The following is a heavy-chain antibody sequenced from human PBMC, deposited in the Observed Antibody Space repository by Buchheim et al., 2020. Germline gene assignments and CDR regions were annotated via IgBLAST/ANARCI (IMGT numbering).Heavy chain of an antibody. CDR2: ISGSGGST. J-gene: IGHJ5*02. CDR3: AKDLWRSSSSSFEYWFDP. D-gene: IGHD6-13*01. V-gene: IGHV3-23*01. Sequence: EVQLLESGGGLVQPGGSLRLSCAASGFTFSSYAMSWVRQAPGKGLEWVSAISGSGGSTYYADSVKGRFTISRDNSKTTLYLQMNSLRAEDTAVYYCAKDLWRSSSSSFEYWFDPWGQGTL. CDR1: GFTFSSYA.